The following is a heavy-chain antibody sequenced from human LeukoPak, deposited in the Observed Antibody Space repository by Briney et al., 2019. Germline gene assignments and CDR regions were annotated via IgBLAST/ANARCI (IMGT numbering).Heavy chain of an antibody. CDR3: ARGGDGTIANNWFDP. CDR2: ISSSGSTI. Sequence: GALPLSCAASGFTFSSYEMNWVRQAPGKGLEWVSYISSSGSTIYYADSVKGRFTISRDNAKNSLYLQMNSLRAEDTALYHCARGGDGTIANNWFDPWGQGTLVTVSS. J-gene: IGHJ5*02. D-gene: IGHD1-1*01. V-gene: IGHV3-48*03. CDR1: GFTFSSYE.